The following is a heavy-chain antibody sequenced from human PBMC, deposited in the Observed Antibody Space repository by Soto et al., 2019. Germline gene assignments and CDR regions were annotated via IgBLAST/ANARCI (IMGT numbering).Heavy chain of an antibody. J-gene: IGHJ6*02. D-gene: IGHD6-19*01. CDR2: ISGSGGST. CDR3: AKTGGGWYDYYYYGMDV. V-gene: IGHV3-23*01. CDR1: GFTFSSYA. Sequence: PGGSLRLSCAASGFTFSSYAMSWVRQAPGKGLEWVSAISGSGGSTYYADSVKGRFTISRDNSKNTLYLQMNSLRAEDTAVYYCAKTGGGWYDYYYYGMDVWGQGTTVTVSS.